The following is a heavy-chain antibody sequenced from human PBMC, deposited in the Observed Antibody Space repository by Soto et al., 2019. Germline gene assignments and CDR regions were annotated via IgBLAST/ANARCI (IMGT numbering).Heavy chain of an antibody. Sequence: PGESLKISCKGSGYIFTNYWIGWVRQMPGKGLEWMGIIYPGDSDTRYSPSFQGQVTISADKSITSAHLQWSSLKASDTAMYYCARLAGRYGSTSYSEYWGQGTLVTVSS. CDR3: ARLAGRYGSTSYSEY. CDR2: IYPGDSDT. J-gene: IGHJ4*02. D-gene: IGHD3-10*01. V-gene: IGHV5-51*01. CDR1: GYIFTNYW.